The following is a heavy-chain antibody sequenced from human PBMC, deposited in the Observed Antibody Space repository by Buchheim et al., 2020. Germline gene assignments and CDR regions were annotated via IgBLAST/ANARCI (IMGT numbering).Heavy chain of an antibody. Sequence: EVQLVESGGGLVQPGGSLRLSCAASGFTFSSYSMNWVRQAPGQGLEWVSYISSSTSTKYHADSVKGRFTISRDNAKNTLYLQMNSLRAEDTAVYYCAKDRRQSGRPVTLVALAYWGQGTL. V-gene: IGHV3-48*01. CDR1: GFTFSSYS. J-gene: IGHJ4*02. CDR2: ISSSTSTK. CDR3: AKDRRQSGRPVTLVALAY. D-gene: IGHD3-3*01.